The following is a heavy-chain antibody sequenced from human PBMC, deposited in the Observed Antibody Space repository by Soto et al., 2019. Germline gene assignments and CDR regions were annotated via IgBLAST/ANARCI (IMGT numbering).Heavy chain of an antibody. D-gene: IGHD2-2*02. V-gene: IGHV4-30-4*01. J-gene: IGHJ6*02. CDR1: GGSISSGDYY. CDR2: IYYSGST. Sequence: PSETLSLTCTVSGGSISSGDYYWSWIRQPPGKGLEWIGYIYYSGSTYYNPSLKSRVTISVDTSKNQFSLKLSSVTAADTAVYYCARDGGYCSSTSCYTGLYYYYGMDVWGQGTTGTVSS. CDR3: ARDGGYCSSTSCYTGLYYYYGMDV.